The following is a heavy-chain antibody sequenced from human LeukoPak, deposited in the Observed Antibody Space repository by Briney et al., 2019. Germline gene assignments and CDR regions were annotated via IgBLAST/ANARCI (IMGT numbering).Heavy chain of an antibody. CDR1: GGSITIYY. D-gene: IGHD3-22*01. Sequence: PSETLSLTCTVSGGSITIYYWSWIRQPAGKGLEWIGRIYTSGSTYYNPSLKSRVTISVDTSKNQFSLKLSSVTAADTAVYYCARGLTTWGSSGYYFYFDYWGQGTLVTVSS. V-gene: IGHV4-4*07. CDR2: IYTSGST. J-gene: IGHJ4*02. CDR3: ARGLTTWGSSGYYFYFDY.